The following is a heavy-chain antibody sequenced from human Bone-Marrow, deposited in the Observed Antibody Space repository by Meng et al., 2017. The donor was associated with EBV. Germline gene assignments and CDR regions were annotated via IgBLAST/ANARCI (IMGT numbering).Heavy chain of an antibody. CDR2: IIPIFGTA. CDR3: ARGGTYYYGSGSYREYFQH. J-gene: IGHJ1*01. V-gene: IGHV1-69*01. CDR1: GGTISSYA. D-gene: IGHD3-10*01. Sequence: VALAQSGAEGKRPGSSVKVSLKAAGGTISSYAISWVRQAPGQGLEWMGGIIPIFGTANYAQKFQGRVTITADESTSIAYMELSSLSSEDTALYYCARGGTYYYGSGSYREYFQHWGQGTLVTVSS.